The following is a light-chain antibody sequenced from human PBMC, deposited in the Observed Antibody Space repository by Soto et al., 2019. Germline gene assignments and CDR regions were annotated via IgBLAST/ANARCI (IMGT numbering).Light chain of an antibody. V-gene: IGLV1-44*01. CDR3: AAWDDNLNGPV. J-gene: IGLJ2*01. Sequence: QSALTQPPSASETPGQRVTISCSGSSSNIGGNSVNWYQHLPGTAPKILIYSDDERPSGVPDRFSGSKSGTSASLAISGLQSEDEADYYCAAWDDNLNGPVFGGGTKLTVL. CDR2: SDD. CDR1: SSNIGGNS.